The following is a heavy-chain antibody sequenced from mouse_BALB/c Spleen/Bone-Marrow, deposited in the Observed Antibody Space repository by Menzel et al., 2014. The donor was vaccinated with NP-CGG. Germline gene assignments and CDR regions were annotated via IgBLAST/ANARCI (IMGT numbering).Heavy chain of an antibody. Sequence: EVHLVESGGGLVQPGGSRKLSCAASGFTFSSFGMHWVRQAPGKGLEWVADISNGSSTIYYADTVKGRFTLSRDNPKNTLFLQMTSLRSKDTAMYYCARKGAMITHYYAMDYWGQGTSVTVSS. D-gene: IGHD2-4*01. CDR2: ISNGSSTI. V-gene: IGHV5-17*02. J-gene: IGHJ4*01. CDR1: GFTFSSFG. CDR3: ARKGAMITHYYAMDY.